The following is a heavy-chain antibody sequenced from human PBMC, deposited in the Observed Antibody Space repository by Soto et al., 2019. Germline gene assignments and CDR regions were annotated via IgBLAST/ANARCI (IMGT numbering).Heavy chain of an antibody. CDR3: AKDHGYSSGWEDYYYYYGMDV. V-gene: IGHV3-30*18. CDR2: ISYDGSNK. J-gene: IGHJ6*02. CDR1: GFTFSSYG. D-gene: IGHD6-19*01. Sequence: GGSLILSCAASGFTFSSYGMHWVRQAPGKGLEWVAVISYDGSNKYYADSVKGRFTISRDNSKNTLYLQMNSLRAEDTAVYYCAKDHGYSSGWEDYYYYYGMDVWGQGTTVTVSS.